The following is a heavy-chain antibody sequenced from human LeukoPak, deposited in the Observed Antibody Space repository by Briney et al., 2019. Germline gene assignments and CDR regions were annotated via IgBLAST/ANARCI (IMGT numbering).Heavy chain of an antibody. CDR1: GYTFTSYG. Sequence: ASVKVSCKASGYTFTSYGISWVRQAPGQGLEWMGWISAYNGNTNYAQKLQGRVTMTTDTSTSAAYMELRSLRSDDTAVYYCARAVGLNYDFWSGYSSFDYWGQGTLVTVSS. CDR2: ISAYNGNT. CDR3: ARAVGLNYDFWSGYSSFDY. J-gene: IGHJ4*02. D-gene: IGHD3-3*01. V-gene: IGHV1-18*01.